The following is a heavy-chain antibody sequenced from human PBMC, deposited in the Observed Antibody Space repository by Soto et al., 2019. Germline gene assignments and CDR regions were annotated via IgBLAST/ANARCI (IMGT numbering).Heavy chain of an antibody. V-gene: IGHV3-53*01. J-gene: IGHJ3*02. CDR2: IHSGRTS. Sequence: PGGSLRLSFAAYGFTVSTNYMNWVRQSRGRGLRRVSIIHSGRTSYCAYAEKARLTISSENSKNALYLQLNGLRAEDTAVYYCARSGRTEDSDSSGYNLDGFDIWGQGTMVTVSS. CDR3: ARSGRTEDSDSSGYNLDGFDI. D-gene: IGHD3-22*01. CDR1: GFTVSTNY.